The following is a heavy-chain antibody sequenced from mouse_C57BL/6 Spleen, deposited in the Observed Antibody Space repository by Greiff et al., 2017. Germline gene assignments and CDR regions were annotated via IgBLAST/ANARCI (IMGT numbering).Heavy chain of an antibody. V-gene: IGHV5-17*01. D-gene: IGHD2-4*01. CDR3: ARPSMITTGYYYAMDY. Sequence: EVKLMESGGGLVKPGGSLKLSCAASGFTFSDYGMHWVRQAPEKGLEWVAYISSGSSTIYYADTVKGRFTISRDNAKNTLFLQMTSLRSEDTAMYYCARPSMITTGYYYAMDYWGQGTSVTVSS. CDR2: ISSGSSTI. CDR1: GFTFSDYG. J-gene: IGHJ4*01.